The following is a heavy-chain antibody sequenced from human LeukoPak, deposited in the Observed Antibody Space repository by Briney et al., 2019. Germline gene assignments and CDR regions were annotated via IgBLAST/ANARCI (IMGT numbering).Heavy chain of an antibody. CDR2: ISGSGGST. CDR3: AKVSRQTITMVQGVIIPNPQHFDY. CDR1: GFTFSSYA. V-gene: IGHV3-23*01. J-gene: IGHJ4*02. D-gene: IGHD3-10*01. Sequence: GGSLRLSCAASGFTFSSYAMSWVRQAPGKGLEWVSAISGSGGSTYYADSVKGRFTISRDNSKNTLYLQMNSLRAEDTAVYYCAKVSRQTITMVQGVIIPNPQHFDYWGQGTLVTVSS.